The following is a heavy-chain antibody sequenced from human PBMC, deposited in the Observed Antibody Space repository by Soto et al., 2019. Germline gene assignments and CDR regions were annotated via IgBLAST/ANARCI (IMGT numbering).Heavy chain of an antibody. D-gene: IGHD3-22*01. Sequence: GGSLRFSCATSGFTFSSYAMSCVRQAPGKGLEWVSASSGSGGSTYYADSVKGRFTISRDNSKNTLYLQMNSLRAEDTAVYYCAKDGDPYYYDSSGYGLDYWGQGTLVTVSS. CDR3: AKDGDPYYYDSSGYGLDY. J-gene: IGHJ4*02. V-gene: IGHV3-23*01. CDR2: SSGSGGST. CDR1: GFTFSSYA.